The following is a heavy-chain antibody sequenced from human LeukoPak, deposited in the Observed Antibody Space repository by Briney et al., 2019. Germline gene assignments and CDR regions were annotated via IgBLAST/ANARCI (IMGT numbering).Heavy chain of an antibody. V-gene: IGHV1-2*02. CDR1: RYTFTGYY. J-gene: IGHJ6*02. CDR2: INPNSGGT. D-gene: IGHD3-22*01. CDR3: ANSHTVNYCDSSGYFSYYYYGMDV. Sequence: ASVKVSCNASRYTFTGYYMHCVRQAPGHGLEWGGWINPNSGGTNYARKIRGRVTITRDTCISTVYMEMSRLRSDDKVMYYCANSHTVNYCDSSGYFSYYYYGMDVWGQGTTVTVSS.